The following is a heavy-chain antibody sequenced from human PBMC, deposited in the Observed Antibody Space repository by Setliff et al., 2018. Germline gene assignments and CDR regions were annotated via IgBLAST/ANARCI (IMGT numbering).Heavy chain of an antibody. Sequence: LSLTCAVYGDSLSGYYWSWIRQSPKKGLEWIGEIMPGRDTLYSPSLESRLTITIDTSKSQFSLKLSSVTAADTAVYYCARHATYYYGSGNLPFDSWGQGTLVTVS. CDR3: ARHATYYYGSGNLPFDS. D-gene: IGHD3-10*01. V-gene: IGHV4-34*12. J-gene: IGHJ4*02. CDR2: IMPGRDT. CDR1: GDSLSGYY.